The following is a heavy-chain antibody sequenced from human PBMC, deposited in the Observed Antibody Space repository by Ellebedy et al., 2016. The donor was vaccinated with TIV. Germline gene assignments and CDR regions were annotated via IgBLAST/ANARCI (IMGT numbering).Heavy chain of an antibody. J-gene: IGHJ6*03. CDR1: GFTFSIYW. CDR2: ISYDGSNK. D-gene: IGHD3-22*01. V-gene: IGHV3-30*18. Sequence: GGSLRLXXAGSGFTFSIYWMTWVCQAPGKGLEWVAVISYDGSNKYYADSVKGRFTISRDNSKITLYLQMNSLRVEDTAVYYCAKDPYYDSSAYADSHYYYMDVWGKGTTVTVSS. CDR3: AKDPYYDSSAYADSHYYYMDV.